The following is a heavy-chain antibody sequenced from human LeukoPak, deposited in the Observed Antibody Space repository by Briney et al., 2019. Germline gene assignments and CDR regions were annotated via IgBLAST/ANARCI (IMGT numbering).Heavy chain of an antibody. CDR2: IYPGDSET. CDR3: ARDGRSSDSPPTSLPFDS. J-gene: IGHJ4*02. CDR1: GYSFINYW. V-gene: IGHV5-51*07. Sequence: GEPLKISCKASGYSFINYWIGWVHQMPGKGLEGMGIIYPGDSETRYSPSLQGQVTISADKSISTVYLQWSSLEASDTAMYYCARDGRSSDSPPTSLPFDSWGQGTLVTVSS. D-gene: IGHD6-6*01.